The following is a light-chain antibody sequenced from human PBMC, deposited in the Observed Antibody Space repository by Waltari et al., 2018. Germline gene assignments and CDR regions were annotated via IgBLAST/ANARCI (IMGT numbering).Light chain of an antibody. J-gene: IGLJ1*01. CDR3: CSYTGSSTSYG. CDR1: STDIASYNL. CDR2: EAT. V-gene: IGLV2-23*01. Sequence: QSALSQPASVSGSPGQSLTITCTGASTDIASYNLVAWYQHHPTRAPKLILYEATKRRSGISHRFSGAKSGSTASLRISGLQADDEADYYCCSYTGSSTSYGCGGGTKVTVL.